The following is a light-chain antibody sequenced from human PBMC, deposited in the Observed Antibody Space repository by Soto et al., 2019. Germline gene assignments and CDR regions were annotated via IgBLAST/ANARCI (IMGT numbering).Light chain of an antibody. Sequence: DIQMTQSPSTLSASVGDRVTITCRASQSINSWLAWYQQKPGKAPKPLIYKASSLESGVPSRFSGSGSGTEFTFTISSLQPDDFATYYCQQYNSYSGYTFGQGTKLEIK. V-gene: IGKV1-5*03. J-gene: IGKJ2*01. CDR1: QSINSW. CDR3: QQYNSYSGYT. CDR2: KAS.